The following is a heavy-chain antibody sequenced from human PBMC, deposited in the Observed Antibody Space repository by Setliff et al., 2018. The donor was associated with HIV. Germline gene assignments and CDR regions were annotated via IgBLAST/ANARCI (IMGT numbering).Heavy chain of an antibody. CDR3: ARGIDNFWSGYVR. J-gene: IGHJ4*02. CDR1: GGSISSYY. Sequence: KSSETLSLTCTVSGGSISSYYWNWIRQSPGKGLQWIGYMYYSGGTTYNPSLKSRVAISADKSKNQFSLQLSSVTAADTAVYYCARGIDNFWSGYVRWGQGTLVTVSS. CDR2: MYYSGGT. D-gene: IGHD3-3*01. V-gene: IGHV4-59*01.